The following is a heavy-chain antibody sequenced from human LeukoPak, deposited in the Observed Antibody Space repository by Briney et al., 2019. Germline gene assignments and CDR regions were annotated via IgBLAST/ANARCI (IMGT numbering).Heavy chain of an antibody. Sequence: ASVKVSCKASGYTFATYGLSWVRQAPGQGLEWMGWVSGYNGNTNYAQKFQGRVTMTIHTSTSTSYMELRSLTSDDTAVYYCARARDYGADSWGPGTLVTVSS. V-gene: IGHV1-18*01. CDR2: VSGYNGNT. CDR1: GYTFATYG. J-gene: IGHJ5*01. D-gene: IGHD4-17*01. CDR3: ARARDYGADS.